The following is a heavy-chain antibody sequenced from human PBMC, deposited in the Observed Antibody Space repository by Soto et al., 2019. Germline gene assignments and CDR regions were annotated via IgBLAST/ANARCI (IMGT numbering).Heavy chain of an antibody. CDR1: GFSFADYY. D-gene: IGHD6-13*01. V-gene: IGHV3-21*01. CDR3: VRQYSSSSPFDY. Sequence: EVQLVEAGGGLVKPGNFLTLSCAASGFSFADYYMNWVRQAPGKGLEGISSISTSNSYIHYSDSVKGRFTISRDNAENSLYLEMSNLRGEDTSVYFCVRQYSSSSPFDYWGQGALVTVSS. CDR2: ISTSNSYI. J-gene: IGHJ4*02.